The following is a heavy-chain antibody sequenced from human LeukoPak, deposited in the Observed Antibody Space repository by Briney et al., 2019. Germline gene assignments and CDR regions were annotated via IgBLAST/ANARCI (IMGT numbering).Heavy chain of an antibody. CDR1: GGSLSSSGYS. J-gene: IGHJ3*02. Sequence: SETLSLTCAVSGGSLSSSGYSWSWIRQPPGKGLEWIGYIYHSGSTYYNPSLKSRVTISVDRSKNQFSLKLSSVTAADTAVYYCAKDRVGWADAFDIWGQGTMVTVSS. V-gene: IGHV4-30-2*01. CDR3: AKDRVGWADAFDI. D-gene: IGHD6-19*01. CDR2: IYHSGST.